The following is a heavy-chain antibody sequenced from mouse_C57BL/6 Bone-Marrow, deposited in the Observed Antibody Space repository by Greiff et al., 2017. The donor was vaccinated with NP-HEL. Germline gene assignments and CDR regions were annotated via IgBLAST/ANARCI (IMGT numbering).Heavy chain of an antibody. CDR3: ARRFSGSFDV. Sequence: EVQLQESGGDLVKPGGSLKLSCAASGFTFSSYGMSWVRQTPDKRLEWVATISSGGSYTYYPDSVKGRFTISRDNAKNTLYLQMSSLKSEDTAMYYCARRFSGSFDVWGTGTTVTVSS. V-gene: IGHV5-6*01. CDR2: ISSGGSYT. CDR1: GFTFSSYG. J-gene: IGHJ1*03. D-gene: IGHD3-1*01.